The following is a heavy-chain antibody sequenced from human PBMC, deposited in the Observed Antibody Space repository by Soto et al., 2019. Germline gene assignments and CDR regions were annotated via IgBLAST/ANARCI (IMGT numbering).Heavy chain of an antibody. CDR2: ISYTSTTI. CDR3: VREVGSLAVDS. J-gene: IGHJ4*02. D-gene: IGHD1-1*01. Sequence: EVQLVASGGDLVPPGGSLRLSCAVSGLTFSTDEMNWVRQAPGKGLEWLAYISYTSTTIKYADSVKGRFAVSRDNATKSLYLQMNHLRVEDTAIYYCVREVGSLAVDSWGQGTRVTFSS. CDR1: GLTFSTDE. V-gene: IGHV3-48*03.